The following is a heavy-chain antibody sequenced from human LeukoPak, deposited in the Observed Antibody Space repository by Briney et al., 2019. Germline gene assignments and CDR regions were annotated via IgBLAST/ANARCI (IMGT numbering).Heavy chain of an antibody. CDR3: TRDPRLCNY. V-gene: IGHV3-11*01. Sequence: GGSLRLSCAASGFTFRDFYMTWIRQAPGKGLEWVAYIGPSGTIMNYADSVKGRFTVSRDNAENSLYLHMNSLRAEDTAVYYCTRDPRLCNYWGQGTLVTVSS. J-gene: IGHJ4*02. CDR1: GFTFRDFY. CDR2: IGPSGTIM.